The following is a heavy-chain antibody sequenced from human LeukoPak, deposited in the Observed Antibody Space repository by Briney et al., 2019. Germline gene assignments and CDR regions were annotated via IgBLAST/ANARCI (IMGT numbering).Heavy chain of an antibody. CDR3: ARDGAY. V-gene: IGHV3-53*01. Sequence: PGGSLRLSCSASGFTVSSNYMSWVRQAPGKGLEWVSVIYSGGSTYYPAYVTGRVTISRDNSKNTLYLQMNSLRAEDTAVYYCARDGAYWGQGTLVTVSS. D-gene: IGHD3-16*01. CDR2: IYSGGST. CDR1: GFTVSSNY. J-gene: IGHJ4*02.